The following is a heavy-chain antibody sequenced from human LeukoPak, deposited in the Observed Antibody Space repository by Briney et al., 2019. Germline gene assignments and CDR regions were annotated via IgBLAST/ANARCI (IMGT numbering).Heavy chain of an antibody. V-gene: IGHV4-39*01. Sequence: PSQTLSLTCTVSDGSISSSNYYWCWIRQPPGKGLEWIGSIYYSGRTYYNPSLKSRVTISVDTSKNQFSLKVSSVTAADTAVFYCARVTAVPAHFDYWGQGSLVTVSS. CDR3: ARVTAVPAHFDY. J-gene: IGHJ4*02. CDR1: DGSISSSNYY. D-gene: IGHD2-2*01. CDR2: IYYSGRT.